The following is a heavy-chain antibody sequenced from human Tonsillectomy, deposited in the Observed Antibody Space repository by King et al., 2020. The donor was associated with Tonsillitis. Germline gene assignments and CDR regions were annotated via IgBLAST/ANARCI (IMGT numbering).Heavy chain of an antibody. Sequence: VQLVESGGGLVQPGESLRLSCAASGFTFSSYSLAWVRQGPGKGLEWISYIISGGSNIYYADSVKGRFTVSRDDSQSSLYLQMESLRAEDTAVYYWARGRGVAVGSWFDPWGQGTLVTVSS. J-gene: IGHJ5*02. CDR3: ARGRGVAVGSWFDP. V-gene: IGHV3-48*01. CDR1: GFTFSSYS. CDR2: IISGGSNI. D-gene: IGHD6-19*01.